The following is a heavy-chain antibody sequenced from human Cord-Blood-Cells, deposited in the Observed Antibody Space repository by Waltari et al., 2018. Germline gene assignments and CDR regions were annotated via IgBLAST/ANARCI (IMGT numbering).Heavy chain of an antibody. Sequence: QVQLVESGGGVVQPGRSLRLSCAASGFTFSSYGMHWVRQAPGKGVEWVAVISYDGSNKYYADSVKGRFTISRDNSKNTLYLQMNSLRAEDTAVYYCAKDQYSSSSVDYWGQGTLVTVSS. V-gene: IGHV3-30*18. CDR1: GFTFSSYG. J-gene: IGHJ4*02. CDR2: ISYDGSNK. CDR3: AKDQYSSSSVDY. D-gene: IGHD6-6*01.